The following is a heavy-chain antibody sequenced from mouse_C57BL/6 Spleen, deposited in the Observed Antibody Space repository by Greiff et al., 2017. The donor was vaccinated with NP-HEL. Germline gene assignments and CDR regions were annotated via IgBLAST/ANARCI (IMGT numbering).Heavy chain of an antibody. V-gene: IGHV3-1*01. CDR3: ASNYGSSYDYAMDY. J-gene: IGHJ4*01. Sequence: EVQVVESGPGMVKPSQSLSLTCTVTGYSITSGYDWHWIRHFPGNKLEWMGYISYSGSTNYNPSLKSRISITHDTSKNHFFLKLNSVTTEDTATYYCASNYGSSYDYAMDYWGQGTSVTVSS. CDR1: GYSITSGYD. CDR2: ISYSGST. D-gene: IGHD1-1*01.